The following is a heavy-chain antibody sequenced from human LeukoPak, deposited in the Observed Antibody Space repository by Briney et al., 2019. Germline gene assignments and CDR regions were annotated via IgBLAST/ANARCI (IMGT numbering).Heavy chain of an antibody. J-gene: IGHJ6*03. CDR2: ITSSSSYI. Sequence: GGSLRLSCAASGFTFSSYNMNWVRQAPGKGLEWVSSITSSSSYIYYADSVKGRFTISRDNAKNSLYLQINSLRAEDTAVYYCARDPYSGGYGDYYYYYMDVWGKGTTVTIS. CDR1: GFTFSSYN. V-gene: IGHV3-21*01. CDR3: ARDPYSGGYGDYYYYYMDV. D-gene: IGHD1-26*01.